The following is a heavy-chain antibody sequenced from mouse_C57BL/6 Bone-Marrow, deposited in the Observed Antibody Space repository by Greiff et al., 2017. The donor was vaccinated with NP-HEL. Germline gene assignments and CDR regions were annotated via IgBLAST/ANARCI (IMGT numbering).Heavy chain of an antibody. CDR2: IYPRSGNT. CDR1: GYTFTSYG. CDR3: ARDGYYWGYAMDY. Sequence: VKLQESGAELARPGASVKLSCKASGYTFTSYGISWVKQRTGQGLEWIGEIYPRSGNTYYNEKFKGKATLTADKSSSTAYMELRSLTSEDSAVYFCARDGYYWGYAMDYWGQGTSVTVSS. J-gene: IGHJ4*01. V-gene: IGHV1-81*01. D-gene: IGHD2-3*01.